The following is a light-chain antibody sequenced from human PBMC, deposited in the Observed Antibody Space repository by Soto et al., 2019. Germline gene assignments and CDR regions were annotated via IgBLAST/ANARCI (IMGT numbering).Light chain of an antibody. CDR2: GAS. V-gene: IGKV1-6*01. CDR1: QGIRTE. J-gene: IGKJ1*01. CDR3: LQDYDYPRT. Sequence: ATQMTQSPSSLSASVGDRVTIACRASQGIRTELGWYQQKPGEAPKLLIYGASTLQSGVPSRFSGSGSGTDFTLTISSLQPEDVANYYCLQDYDYPRTFGQGTKVEMK.